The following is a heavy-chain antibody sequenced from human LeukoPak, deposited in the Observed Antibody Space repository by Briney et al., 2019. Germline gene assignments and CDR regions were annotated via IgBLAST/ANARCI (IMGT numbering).Heavy chain of an antibody. J-gene: IGHJ3*02. CDR2: IYRGGST. Sequence: PGGSLPLSCAASGFTVSSDYMSWVRQPPGKGLEWVSVIYRGGSTNYTDSVKGRFTISRDNSKNTLHLQMNSLRVEDTAVYYCARGQSYYEAFDIWGQGTMDTVSS. V-gene: IGHV3-53*03. CDR3: ARGQSYYEAFDI. CDR1: GFTVSSDY. D-gene: IGHD1-26*01.